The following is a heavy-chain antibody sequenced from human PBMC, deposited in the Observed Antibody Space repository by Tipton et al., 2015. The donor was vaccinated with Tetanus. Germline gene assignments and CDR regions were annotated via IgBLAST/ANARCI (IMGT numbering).Heavy chain of an antibody. CDR2: IYYSGST. Sequence: TLSLTCTVSGGSISSGGYYWSWIRQHPGKGLEWIGYIYYSGSTNYNPSLKSRVTISVDTSKNQFSLKLSSVTAADTAVYFCARGIKCGDYRSDAFDIWGQGTMVTVSS. CDR3: ARGIKCGDYRSDAFDI. V-gene: IGHV4-61*08. D-gene: IGHD4-17*01. J-gene: IGHJ3*02. CDR1: GGSISSGGYY.